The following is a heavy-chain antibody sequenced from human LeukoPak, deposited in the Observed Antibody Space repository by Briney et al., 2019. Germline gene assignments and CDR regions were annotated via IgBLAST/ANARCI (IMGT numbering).Heavy chain of an antibody. CDR1: GGSFSGYY. CDR2: INHSGST. Sequence: PSETLSLTCAVYGGSFSGYYWSWIRQPPGKGLEWIGEINHSGSTNYNPSLKSRVTISVDTSKNQFSLKLSSVTAADTAVYYCARLLAAEDYWGQGTLVTVSS. J-gene: IGHJ4*02. D-gene: IGHD6-13*01. V-gene: IGHV4-34*01. CDR3: ARLLAAEDY.